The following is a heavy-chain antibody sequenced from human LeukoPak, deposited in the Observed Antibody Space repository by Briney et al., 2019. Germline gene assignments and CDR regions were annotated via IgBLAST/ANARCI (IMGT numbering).Heavy chain of an antibody. Sequence: GGSLGLSCAASGFTFSSYAMHWVRQAPGKGLEWVALISYDGSNKYYADSVKGRFTISRDNNKNTLYLQMNSLRAEDTAVYYCATDQEGYFDWLLRDYYYYGMDVWGKGTTVTVSS. CDR3: ATDQEGYFDWLLRDYYYYGMDV. CDR2: ISYDGSNK. V-gene: IGHV3-30-3*01. CDR1: GFTFSSYA. D-gene: IGHD3-9*01. J-gene: IGHJ6*04.